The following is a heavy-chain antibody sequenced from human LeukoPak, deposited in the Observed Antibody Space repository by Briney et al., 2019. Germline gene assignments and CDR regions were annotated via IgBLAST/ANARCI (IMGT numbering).Heavy chain of an antibody. CDR3: ARGTTVTYLDAFDI. CDR1: GGSISSYY. J-gene: IGHJ3*02. Sequence: RSSETLSLTCTVSGGSISSYYWSWIWQPPGKGLEWIGYIYYSGSTNYNPSLKSRVTISVDTSKNQFSLKLSSVTAADTAVYYCARGTTVTYLDAFDIWGQGTMVTVSS. D-gene: IGHD4-17*01. V-gene: IGHV4-59*01. CDR2: IYYSGST.